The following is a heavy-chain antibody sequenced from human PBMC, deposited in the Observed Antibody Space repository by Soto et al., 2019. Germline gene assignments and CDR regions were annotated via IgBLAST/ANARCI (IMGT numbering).Heavy chain of an antibody. V-gene: IGHV3-23*01. D-gene: IGHD6-13*01. CDR2: ISGSGGNT. J-gene: IGHJ4*02. Sequence: GGSLRLSCAASGFTFSNYALSWVRQAPGKGLEWVSVISGSGGNTDYADSVKGRFTISRDNSKNTLYLQLNSLTAEDTAVYYCARPSIAVPGTYWGQGTLVTVSS. CDR1: GFTFSNYA. CDR3: ARPSIAVPGTY.